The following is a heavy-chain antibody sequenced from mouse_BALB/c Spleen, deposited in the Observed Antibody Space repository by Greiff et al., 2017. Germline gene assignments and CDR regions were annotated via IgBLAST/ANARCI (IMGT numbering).Heavy chain of an antibody. J-gene: IGHJ4*01. CDR2: IWAGGST. D-gene: IGHD2-14*01. Sequence: QVQLKESGPGLVAPSQSLSITCTVSGFSLTSYGVHWVRQPPGKGLEWLGVIWAGGSTNYNSALMSRLSISKDNSKSQVFLKMNSLQTDDTAMYYCARDRRYDEGYYAMDYWGQGTSVTVSS. V-gene: IGHV2-9*02. CDR1: GFSLTSYG. CDR3: ARDRRYDEGYYAMDY.